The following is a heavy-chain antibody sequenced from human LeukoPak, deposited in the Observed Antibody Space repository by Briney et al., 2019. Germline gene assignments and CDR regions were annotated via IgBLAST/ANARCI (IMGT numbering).Heavy chain of an antibody. CDR3: ARGLAKIAAAGSLGY. CDR1: GFTVSSNY. CDR2: IYSGGST. J-gene: IGHJ4*02. Sequence: PGGSLRLSCAASGFTVSSNYMSWVRQAPGKGLEWVSVIYSGGSTYYADSVKGRFTISRDNSKNTLYLQMNSLRAEDTAVYYCARGLAKIAAAGSLGYWGQGTLVTVSS. D-gene: IGHD6-13*01. V-gene: IGHV3-66*01.